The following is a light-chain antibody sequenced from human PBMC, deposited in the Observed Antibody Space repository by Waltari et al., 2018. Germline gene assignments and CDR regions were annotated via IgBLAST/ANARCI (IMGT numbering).Light chain of an antibody. CDR3: SSYTSSSTWV. V-gene: IGLV2-14*01. Sequence: QSALTQPASVSGSPGQSITIPCTGTSSDVGAYNYVPWYQQYPGKAPKLMTYDVTKRPSGASNRFSGSKSGNTASLTISGLQAEDEADYYCSSYTSSSTWVFGGGTKLTVL. CDR2: DVT. J-gene: IGLJ3*02. CDR1: SSDVGAYNY.